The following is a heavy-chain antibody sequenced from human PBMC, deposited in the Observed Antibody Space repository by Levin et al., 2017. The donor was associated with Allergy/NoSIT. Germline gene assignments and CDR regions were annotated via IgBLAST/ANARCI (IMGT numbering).Heavy chain of an antibody. V-gene: IGHV3-11*05. D-gene: IGHD6-19*01. CDR2: ISSSSSYT. CDR1: GFTFSDYY. Sequence: PGGSLRLSCAASGFTFSDYYMSWIRQAPGKGLEWVSYISSSSSYTNYADSVKGRFTISRDNAKNSLYLQMNSLRAEDTAVYYCAREGSSGWYGGFDYWGQGTLVTVSS. J-gene: IGHJ4*02. CDR3: AREGSSGWYGGFDY.